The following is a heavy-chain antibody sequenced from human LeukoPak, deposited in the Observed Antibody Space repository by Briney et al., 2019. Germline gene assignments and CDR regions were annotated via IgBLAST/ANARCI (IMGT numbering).Heavy chain of an antibody. J-gene: IGHJ3*02. CDR3: ARPPHYYDSSGYYLDAFDI. D-gene: IGHD3-22*01. CDR2: IYPGDSDT. Sequence: GESLQISCKGSGYSFTSYWIGWVRQMPGKGLEWMGIIYPGDSDTRYSPSFQGQVTISADKSISTAYLQWSSLKASDTAMYYCARPPHYYDSSGYYLDAFDIWGQGTMVTVSS. V-gene: IGHV5-51*01. CDR1: GYSFTSYW.